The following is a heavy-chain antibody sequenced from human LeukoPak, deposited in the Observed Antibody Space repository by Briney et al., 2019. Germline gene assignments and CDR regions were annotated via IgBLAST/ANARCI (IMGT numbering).Heavy chain of an antibody. D-gene: IGHD5-18*01. CDR1: GFTFSSYS. CDR2: ISSSSSYI. J-gene: IGHJ5*02. CDR3: ARDLGYSYGFNWFDP. Sequence: GGSLRLSCAASGFTFSSYSMNWVRQAPGKGLEWVSSISSSSSYIYYADSVKGRFTISRDNAKNSLYLQMNSLRAEDTAVYYCARDLGYSYGFNWFDPWGQGTLVTVSS. V-gene: IGHV3-21*01.